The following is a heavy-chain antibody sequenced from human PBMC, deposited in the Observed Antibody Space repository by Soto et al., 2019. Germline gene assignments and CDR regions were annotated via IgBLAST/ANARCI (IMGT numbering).Heavy chain of an antibody. D-gene: IGHD4-17*01. V-gene: IGHV4-30-2*01. CDR1: GSSISSGGYS. J-gene: IGHJ4*02. CDR3: AREMTTVTIFDY. CDR2: IYHSGST. Sequence: SETLSLTCAVSGSSISSGGYSWSWIRQPPGKGLEWIGYIYHSGSTYYNPSLKSRVTISVDRSKNQFSLKLSSVTAADTSVYYCAREMTTVTIFDYWGQGTPVTVSS.